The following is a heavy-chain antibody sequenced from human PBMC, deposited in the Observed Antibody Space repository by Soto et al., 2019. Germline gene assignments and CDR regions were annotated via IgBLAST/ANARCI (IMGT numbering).Heavy chain of an antibody. Sequence: QVQLVHSGAEVKKPGASVKVSCKASGYTFSSDDINWVLQATRQRLEWMGWMKPYSGDTGYAPKFQGRVTMTRDTSITTAYRELRSLSSEHSAVYCCARGVAAAGTAWFDPWGPATGVTVSS. CDR3: ARGVAAAGTAWFDP. D-gene: IGHD6-13*01. CDR1: GYTFSSDD. CDR2: MKPYSGDT. J-gene: IGHJ5*02. V-gene: IGHV1-8*01.